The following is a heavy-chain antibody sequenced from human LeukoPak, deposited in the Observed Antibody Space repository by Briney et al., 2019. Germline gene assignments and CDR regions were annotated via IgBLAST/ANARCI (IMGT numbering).Heavy chain of an antibody. CDR1: GFTFSSYA. D-gene: IGHD3-9*01. V-gene: IGHV3-23*01. Sequence: GGSLRLPCAASGFTFSSYAMSWVRQAPGKGLEWVSAISGSGGSTYYADSVKGRFTISRDNSKNTMYLQMNSLRAEDTAVYYCAKDYDILTGYYYSGMYAFDIWGQGTMVTVSS. CDR2: ISGSGGST. J-gene: IGHJ3*02. CDR3: AKDYDILTGYYYSGMYAFDI.